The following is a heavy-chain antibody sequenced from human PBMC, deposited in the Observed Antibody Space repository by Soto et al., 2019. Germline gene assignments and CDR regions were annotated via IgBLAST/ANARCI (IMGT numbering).Heavy chain of an antibody. CDR2: ISDDGRIT. J-gene: IGHJ5*02. CDR1: GFTISCCA. Sequence: QVQLVESGGAVVQSGTSLRLSCAASGFTISCCALHWVRQAPGKGLEWVALISDDGRITQYADSVKGRFTISRDNSKNTLYLQMYSLRSEDTAIYYCARAYSSSWHWFDPWGQGTLVTVSS. CDR3: ARAYSSSWHWFDP. D-gene: IGHD6-13*01. V-gene: IGHV3-30*04.